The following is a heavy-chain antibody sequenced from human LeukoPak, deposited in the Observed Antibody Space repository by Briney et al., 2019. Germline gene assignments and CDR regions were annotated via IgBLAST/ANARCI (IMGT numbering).Heavy chain of an antibody. CDR3: ATLPYYYDSSGSYYFDY. J-gene: IGHJ4*02. CDR2: IRYDGSNK. Sequence: HAGGSLRLSCAASGFTVSSYGIHWVRQAPGKGLGWVAFIRYDGSNKYYADSVKGRFTISRDNSKNTRYLQMNSLRVEDTAVYYCATLPYYYDSSGSYYFDYWGQGTLVTVSS. V-gene: IGHV3-30*02. D-gene: IGHD3-22*01. CDR1: GFTVSSYG.